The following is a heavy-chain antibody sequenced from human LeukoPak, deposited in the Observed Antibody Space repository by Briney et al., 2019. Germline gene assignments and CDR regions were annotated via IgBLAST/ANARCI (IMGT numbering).Heavy chain of an antibody. CDR2: ISSSSSYI. Sequence: GGSLRLSCAASGFTFSSYSMNWVRQAPGKGLEWVSSISSSSSYIYYADSVKGRFTISRDNAKNSLYLQMNSLRAEDTAVYYCASDQYYYDSSGYYTFDYWGQGTLVTVSS. CDR3: ASDQYYYDSSGYYTFDY. J-gene: IGHJ4*02. V-gene: IGHV3-21*01. CDR1: GFTFSSYS. D-gene: IGHD3-22*01.